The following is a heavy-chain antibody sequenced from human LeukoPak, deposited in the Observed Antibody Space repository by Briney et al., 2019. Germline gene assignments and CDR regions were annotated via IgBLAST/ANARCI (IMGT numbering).Heavy chain of an antibody. D-gene: IGHD6-13*01. J-gene: IGHJ4*02. CDR3: ARFAAADQNYFDY. CDR1: GFTFSSYS. Sequence: GGSLRLSCAASGFTFSSYSMNWVRQAPGKGLEWVSSISSSSSYICYADSVKGRFTISRDNAKNSLYLQMNSLRAEDTAVYYCARFAAADQNYFDYWGQGTLVTVSS. CDR2: ISSSSSYI. V-gene: IGHV3-21*01.